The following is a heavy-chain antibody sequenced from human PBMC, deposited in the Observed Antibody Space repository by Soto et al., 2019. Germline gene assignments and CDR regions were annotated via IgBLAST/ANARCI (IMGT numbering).Heavy chain of an antibody. CDR2: ISSNGGST. CDR3: VKDRVGVRGVIRLDY. D-gene: IGHD3-10*01. Sequence: GGSLRLSCSASGFTFSSYAMHWVRQAPGKGLEYVSAISSNGGSTYYADSVKGRFTISRDNSKNTLYLQMSSLRAEDTAVYYCVKDRVGVRGVIRLDYWGQGTLVTVSS. CDR1: GFTFSSYA. J-gene: IGHJ4*02. V-gene: IGHV3-64D*08.